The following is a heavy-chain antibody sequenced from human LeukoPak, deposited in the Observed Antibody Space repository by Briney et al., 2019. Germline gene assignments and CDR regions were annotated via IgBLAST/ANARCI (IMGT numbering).Heavy chain of an antibody. CDR3: ARCGGATTAGAFDI. J-gene: IGHJ3*02. Sequence: SETLSLTCTVSGGSISSSSHHWDWIRQPPGQGLEWIGSIFYSGSTYYSPSLKSRVTISVDTSKNQFSLKLSSVTAADTAVYYCARCGGATTAGAFDIWGQGTMVTVSS. CDR1: GGSISSSSHH. V-gene: IGHV4-39*01. CDR2: IFYSGST. D-gene: IGHD1-26*01.